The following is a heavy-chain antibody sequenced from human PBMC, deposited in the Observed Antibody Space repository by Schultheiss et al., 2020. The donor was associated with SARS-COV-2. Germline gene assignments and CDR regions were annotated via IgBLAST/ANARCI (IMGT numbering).Heavy chain of an antibody. V-gene: IGHV3-48*03. Sequence: GGSLRLSCAASGFTFRNYEMNWVRQAPGKGLEWVSYISSGGNIIYYADSVKGRFTISRDNAKNTLYLQMNSLRAEDTAVYYCAGGYSYDYWGQGTLVTVSS. J-gene: IGHJ4*02. CDR1: GFTFRNYE. CDR2: ISSGGNII. D-gene: IGHD5-18*01. CDR3: AGGYSYDY.